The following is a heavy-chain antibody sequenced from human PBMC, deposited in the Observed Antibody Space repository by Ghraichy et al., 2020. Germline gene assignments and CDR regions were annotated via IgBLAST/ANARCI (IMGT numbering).Heavy chain of an antibody. CDR1: GYTFTSYY. CDR3: ARDKSGGVVPAAMASPGDYYYYGMDV. CDR2: INPSGGST. D-gene: IGHD2-2*01. Sequence: ASVKVSCKASGYTFTSYYMHWVRQAPGQGLEWMGIINPSGGSTSYAQKFQGRVTMTRDTSTSTVYMELSSLRSEDTAVYYCARDKSGGVVPAAMASPGDYYYYGMDVWGQGTTVTVSS. V-gene: IGHV1-46*01. J-gene: IGHJ6*02.